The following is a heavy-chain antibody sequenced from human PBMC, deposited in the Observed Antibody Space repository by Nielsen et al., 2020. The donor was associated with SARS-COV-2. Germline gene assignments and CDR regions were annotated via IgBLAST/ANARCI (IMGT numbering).Heavy chain of an antibody. V-gene: IGHV5-51*01. CDR1: GYTFTNHW. D-gene: IGHD1-26*01. CDR2: IYPDDSET. J-gene: IGHJ4*02. Sequence: GESLKISCRGHGYTFTNHWIGWVRQMPGKGLEWMGIIYPDDSETRDNPSFQGQVTISVDKSISTAYLQWSSLKASDTAMYYCARSGKPWGGGYWGQGTLVTVSS. CDR3: ARSGKPWGGGY.